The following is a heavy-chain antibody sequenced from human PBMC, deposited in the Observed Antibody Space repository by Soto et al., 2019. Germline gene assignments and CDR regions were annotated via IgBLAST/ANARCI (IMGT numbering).Heavy chain of an antibody. V-gene: IGHV4-34*01. J-gene: IGHJ4*02. Sequence: SETLSLTCAVYGTSFSGYYWSWIRQAPGKGLEWIGEINHSGSTNYNPSLKSRVTISVDTSKNQFSLKLSSVTAADTAVYYCARGSRAALNDYWGQGTLVTVS. CDR3: ARGSRAALNDY. D-gene: IGHD2-15*01. CDR2: INHSGST. CDR1: GTSFSGYY.